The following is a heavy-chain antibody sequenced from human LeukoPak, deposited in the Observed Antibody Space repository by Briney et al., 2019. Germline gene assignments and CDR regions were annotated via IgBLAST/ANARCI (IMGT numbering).Heavy chain of an antibody. CDR1: GFTFSSYG. J-gene: IGHJ6*02. Sequence: GGSLRLSCAASGFTFSSYGMHWVRQAPGKGLEWVAVIWYDGSNKYYADSVKGRFTISRDNSKNTLYLQMNSLRAEDTAVYYCARDFPAAADNYYYYGMDVWGQGTTVTVSS. V-gene: IGHV3-33*01. D-gene: IGHD6-13*01. CDR3: ARDFPAAADNYYYYGMDV. CDR2: IWYDGSNK.